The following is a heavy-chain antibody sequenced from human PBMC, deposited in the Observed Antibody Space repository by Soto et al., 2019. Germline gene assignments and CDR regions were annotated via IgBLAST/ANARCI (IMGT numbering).Heavy chain of an antibody. D-gene: IGHD2-8*02. V-gene: IGHV4-39*01. CDR1: GCSISSSSYY. Sequence: SETLSLTCQVSGCSISSSSYYWGWIRQPPGKGLEWIGSIDFGGSTYYNPSLKSRVTISVDTSKNQFSLKLTSVTAADTAVYYCASTEDSWFDPWGQGTLVTVSS. J-gene: IGHJ5*02. CDR2: IDFGGST. CDR3: ASTEDSWFDP.